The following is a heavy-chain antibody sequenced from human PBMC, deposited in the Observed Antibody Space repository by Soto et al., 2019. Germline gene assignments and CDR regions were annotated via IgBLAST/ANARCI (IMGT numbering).Heavy chain of an antibody. J-gene: IGHJ4*02. V-gene: IGHV3-23*01. CDR3: AKARYYDSTGYLYYFDY. Sequence: GGSLRLSCGVSGFTVTSNGVSWVRQAPGKGLEWVSAITGSGDYTYYADSVKGRFTISRDNSKNTLYLQMNSLRAEDTAVYYCAKARYYDSTGYLYYFDYWGQGTLVNVSS. CDR1: GFTVTSNG. D-gene: IGHD3-22*01. CDR2: ITGSGDYT.